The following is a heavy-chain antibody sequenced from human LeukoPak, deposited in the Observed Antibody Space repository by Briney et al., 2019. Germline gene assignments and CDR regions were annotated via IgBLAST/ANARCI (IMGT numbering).Heavy chain of an antibody. CDR2: IYYSGST. V-gene: IGHV4-59*01. D-gene: IGHD3-3*02. CDR1: GGSISPYY. Sequence: SETLSLTCTVSGGSISPYYWSWIRQPPGKGLEWIGYIYYSGSTNYNPSLKSRVTISVDTSKNQFPLKLSSVTAADTAVYYCARAFYPGYYSHMAVWGKGTTVTVSS. CDR3: ARAFYPGYYSHMAV. J-gene: IGHJ6*03.